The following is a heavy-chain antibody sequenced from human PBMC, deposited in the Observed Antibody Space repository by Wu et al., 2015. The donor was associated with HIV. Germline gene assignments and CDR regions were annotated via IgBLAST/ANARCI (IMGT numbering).Heavy chain of an antibody. CDR2: INPRTDST. CDR3: ARERVDYDSGGYRAHRGYYFDY. D-gene: IGHD3-22*01. V-gene: IGHV1-46*01. CDR1: GYTFINNF. J-gene: IGHJ4*02. Sequence: QVQLVQSRAEVKKPGASVRVSCTAFGYTFINNFLHWVRQVPGQGPEWMGVINPRTDSTTYAQAFEGRLTMTRDTPKNTMYMELSSLRSDDTAKYYCARERVDYDSGGYRAHRGYYFDYWARERWSSSPQ.